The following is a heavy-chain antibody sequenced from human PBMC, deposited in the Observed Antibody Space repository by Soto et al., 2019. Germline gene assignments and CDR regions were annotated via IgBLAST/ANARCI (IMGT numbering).Heavy chain of an antibody. Sequence: QVQLVQSGAEVKKPGSSVKVSCKASGGTFSSYAISWVRQAPGQGLEWMGGIIPIFGTANYAQKFQGRVTITADESTSTAYMELSSLRSEDTAVYYCAREVSYYDSSYGRGPTNYYYGMDVWGQGTTVTVSS. CDR2: IIPIFGTA. J-gene: IGHJ6*02. D-gene: IGHD3-22*01. V-gene: IGHV1-69*12. CDR1: GGTFSSYA. CDR3: AREVSYYDSSYGRGPTNYYYGMDV.